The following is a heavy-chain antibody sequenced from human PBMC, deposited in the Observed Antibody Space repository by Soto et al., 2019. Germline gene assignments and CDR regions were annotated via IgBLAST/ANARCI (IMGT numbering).Heavy chain of an antibody. Sequence: PSDALSLTCTVAGGSVSSSTYWWGWIRQPPGKGLEWIGDGYYSGSTYYNPSLTSRVTISVDTSKNQFSLKLSSVTAADTAVYYCARHPRDGYNYGGSGIFDFWGQGTLVTV. J-gene: IGHJ4*02. CDR1: GGSVSSSTYW. D-gene: IGHD5-12*01. CDR2: GYYSGST. V-gene: IGHV4-39*01. CDR3: ARHPRDGYNYGGSGIFDF.